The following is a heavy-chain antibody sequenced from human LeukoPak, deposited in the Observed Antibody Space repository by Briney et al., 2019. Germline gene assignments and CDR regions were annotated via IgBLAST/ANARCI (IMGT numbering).Heavy chain of an antibody. CDR3: ARDRYISNWHFDY. V-gene: IGHV4-59*12. D-gene: IGHD6-13*01. CDR1: GGSISSYY. J-gene: IGHJ4*02. Sequence: SETLSLTSTVSGGSISSYYWSWIRQPPGKGLEWIGEVFHTGDTNYNPSLQSRVTMSVDKSKNQFSLKLNSVTAADTAVYYCARDRYISNWHFDYWGQGTLVTVSS. CDR2: VFHTGDT.